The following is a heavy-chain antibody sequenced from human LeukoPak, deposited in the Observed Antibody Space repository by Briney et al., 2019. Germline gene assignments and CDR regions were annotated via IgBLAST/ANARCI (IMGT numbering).Heavy chain of an antibody. Sequence: GGSLRLPCAASGFTFSSYGMHWVRQAPGKGLDWVAVISYDGSNKYYADSVKGRFAISRDNSKNTLYLQMNSLRAEDTAVYYCASLYGSGSYYNAHYYYYGMDVWGQGTTVTVSS. V-gene: IGHV3-30*03. D-gene: IGHD3-10*01. J-gene: IGHJ6*02. CDR2: ISYDGSNK. CDR1: GFTFSSYG. CDR3: ASLYGSGSYYNAHYYYYGMDV.